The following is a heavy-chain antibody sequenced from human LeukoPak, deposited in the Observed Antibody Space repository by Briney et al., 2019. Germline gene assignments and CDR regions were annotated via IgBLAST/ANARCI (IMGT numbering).Heavy chain of an antibody. Sequence: SETLSLTCAVYGGSFSGHYWSWIRQPPGKGLEWIGEINHSGSTNYNPSLKSRVTISVDTSKNQFSLKLSSVTAADTAVYYCARSPYYDFWSSYPTKLRANWFDPWGQGTLVTVSS. CDR2: INHSGST. J-gene: IGHJ5*02. CDR3: ARSPYYDFWSSYPTKLRANWFDP. CDR1: GGSFSGHY. D-gene: IGHD3-3*01. V-gene: IGHV4-34*01.